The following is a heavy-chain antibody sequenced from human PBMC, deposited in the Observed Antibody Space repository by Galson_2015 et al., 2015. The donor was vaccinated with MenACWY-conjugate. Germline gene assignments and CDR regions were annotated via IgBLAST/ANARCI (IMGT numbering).Heavy chain of an antibody. Sequence: ETLSLTCTVSGGSISSYYWSWIRQPPGKGLEWIGYIYYSGSTNYNPSLKSRVTISVDTSKNQFSLKLSSVTAADTAVYYCARGGGYCSGGSCEPFYYYYYYMDVWGKGTTVTVSS. CDR2: IYYSGST. CDR1: GGSISSYY. D-gene: IGHD2-15*01. V-gene: IGHV4-59*01. CDR3: ARGGGYCSGGSCEPFYYYYYYMDV. J-gene: IGHJ6*03.